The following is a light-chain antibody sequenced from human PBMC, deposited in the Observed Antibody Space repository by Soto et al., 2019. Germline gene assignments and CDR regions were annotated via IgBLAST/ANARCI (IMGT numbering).Light chain of an antibody. J-gene: IGKJ4*01. Sequence: DIQMTQSPSSLSASVGDRVTITCQASQDISNYLNWYQHKPGKAPKLLIYAASNLETGVPSRFSGSGSGTDFTFTISSLQPEDIATYYCQQYDNLPLTFGGGTKVDIK. CDR3: QQYDNLPLT. CDR1: QDISNY. V-gene: IGKV1-33*01. CDR2: AAS.